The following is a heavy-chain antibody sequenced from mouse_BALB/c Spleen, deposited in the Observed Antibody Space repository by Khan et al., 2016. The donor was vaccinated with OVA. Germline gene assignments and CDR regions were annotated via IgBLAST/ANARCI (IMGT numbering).Heavy chain of an antibody. J-gene: IGHJ2*01. CDR3: ARMYGGDFDY. Sequence: EVKLLESGPGLVKPSQSLSLTCTVTGYSITSDYAWNWIRQFPGNRLEWMGFISYSGNTNYNPSLQSRISVTRDTSKNQFFLQLNSVTTEDTATYYCARMYGGDFDYWGQGTTLTVSS. CDR1: GYSITSDYA. CDR2: ISYSGNT. D-gene: IGHD2-10*02. V-gene: IGHV3-2*02.